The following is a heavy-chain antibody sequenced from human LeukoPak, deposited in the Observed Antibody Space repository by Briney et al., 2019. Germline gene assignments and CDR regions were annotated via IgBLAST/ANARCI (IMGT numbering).Heavy chain of an antibody. J-gene: IGHJ4*02. CDR2: ISWNSGSI. Sequence: GGSLRLSCAASGFTFDDYAMHWVRQAPGKGLEWVSGISWNSGSIGYADSVKGRFTVSRDNAKNSLYLQMNSLRAEDTAVYYCAKVPIRYCSSTSCLGYWGQGTLVTVSS. CDR1: GFTFDDYA. V-gene: IGHV3-9*01. CDR3: AKVPIRYCSSTSCLGY. D-gene: IGHD2-2*01.